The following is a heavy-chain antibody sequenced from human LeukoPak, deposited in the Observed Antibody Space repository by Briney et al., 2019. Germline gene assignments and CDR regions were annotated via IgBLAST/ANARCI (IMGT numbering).Heavy chain of an antibody. CDR2: ISYSGTP. J-gene: IGHJ5*02. CDR3: ARDSGTTGEVKFDP. V-gene: IGHV4-39*07. Sequence: SETLSLTCTVSGASIYSSDYSWGWIRQSPGKGLEWIGNISYSGTPYYNPSLKSRVTISVDTSKNQFSLKLSSVTAADTAVYYCARDSGTTGEVKFDPWGQGTLVTVSS. D-gene: IGHD3-10*01. CDR1: GASIYSSDYS.